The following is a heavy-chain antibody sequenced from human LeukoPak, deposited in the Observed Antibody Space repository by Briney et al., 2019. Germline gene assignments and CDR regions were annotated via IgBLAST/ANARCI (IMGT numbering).Heavy chain of an antibody. V-gene: IGHV1-2*02. CDR3: GRGVGAPNYFDY. CDR2: INPNGGGT. Sequence: ASVTVSCKASGYTFTGFFMHWVRQAPGQGLEWMAWINPNGGGTNYAQKFQGRVTVTRDTSITTDYMELSSLRSDDTAVYYCGRGVGAPNYFDYWGQGTLVTVSS. CDR1: GYTFTGFF. J-gene: IGHJ4*02. D-gene: IGHD1-26*01.